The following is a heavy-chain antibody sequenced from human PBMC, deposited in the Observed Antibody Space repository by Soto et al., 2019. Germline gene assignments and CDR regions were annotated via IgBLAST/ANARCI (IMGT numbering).Heavy chain of an antibody. CDR3: ARDDPSSGWSDGMDV. V-gene: IGHV1-3*01. J-gene: IGHJ6*02. CDR2: INAGNGNT. D-gene: IGHD6-19*01. CDR1: GYTFTSYA. Sequence: GASVKVSCKASGYTFTSYAMHWVRQAPGQRLEWMGWINAGNGNTKYSQKFQGRVTITRDTSASTAYMELSSLRSEDTAVYYCARDDPSSGWSDGMDVWGQGTTVTVSS.